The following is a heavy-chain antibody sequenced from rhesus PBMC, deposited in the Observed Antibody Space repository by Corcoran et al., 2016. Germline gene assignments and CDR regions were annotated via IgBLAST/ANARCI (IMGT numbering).Heavy chain of an antibody. CDR1: GYTFTSYY. CDR3: TRSSSWSLDY. CDR2: ISPSNVNK. V-gene: IGHV1-180*01. Sequence: QVQLVQSGGEIKQPGASVKLSCKASGYTFTSYYMHWVRQAPGQGLEWIGLISPSNVNKGNAQNFRGRVTITTDTSTSTGYMELSSLRSEDTAVYYCTRSSSWSLDYWGQGVLVTVSS. J-gene: IGHJ4*01. D-gene: IGHD6-13*01.